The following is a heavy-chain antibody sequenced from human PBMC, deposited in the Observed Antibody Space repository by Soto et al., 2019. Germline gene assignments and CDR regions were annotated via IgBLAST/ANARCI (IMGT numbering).Heavy chain of an antibody. CDR2: ISHDGSNK. J-gene: IGHJ6*02. V-gene: IGHV3-30-3*02. CDR1: GFTFSSYA. Sequence: QVQLVESGGGVVQPGRSLRLSCAASGFTFSSYAMHWVRQAPGKGLEWVAVISHDGSNKYYADSVKGRFTISRDNSKNTLYLQMNSLRAEDTAVYYCAKIEAYYYGMDVWGQGTPVTVSS. CDR3: AKIEAYYYGMDV.